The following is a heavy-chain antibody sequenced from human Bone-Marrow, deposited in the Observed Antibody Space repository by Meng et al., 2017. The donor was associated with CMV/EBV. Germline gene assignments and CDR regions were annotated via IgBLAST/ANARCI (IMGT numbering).Heavy chain of an antibody. J-gene: IGHJ4*02. CDR2: ISYDGNNK. V-gene: IGHV3-30*03. CDR1: GFTFSTYV. D-gene: IGHD5-12*01. Sequence: GESLKISCAASGFTFSTYVMHWVRQAPGKGLEWVAVISYDGNNKYYGDSVKGRFTISRDNSKNTLYLQMNSLRTEDTAVYYCARGLPTLQFDYWGQGTLVTASS. CDR3: ARGLPTLQFDY.